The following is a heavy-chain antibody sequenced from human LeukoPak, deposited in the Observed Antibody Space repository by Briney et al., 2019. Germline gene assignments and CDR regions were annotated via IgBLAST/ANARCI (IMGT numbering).Heavy chain of an antibody. V-gene: IGHV4-4*07. J-gene: IGHJ6*02. CDR1: GGSMRNSY. CDR3: ARDMVRGVMDV. Sequence: SETLSLTCTVSGGSMRNSYWSWIRQPAGKGLEWIGRIYSTGSTDYNPSFKSRVTMSVDASKKQFSLKLSSVTAADTAVYYCARDMVRGVMDVWGQGTTVTVSS. CDR2: IYSTGST. D-gene: IGHD3-10*01.